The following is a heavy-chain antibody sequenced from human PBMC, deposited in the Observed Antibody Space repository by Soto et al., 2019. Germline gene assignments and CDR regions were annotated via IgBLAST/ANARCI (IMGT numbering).Heavy chain of an antibody. CDR1: GFTVSSNY. Sequence: EVQLVETGGGLIQPGGSLRLSCAASGFTVSSNYMSWVRQAPGKGLEWVSGIYSGGSTYYADSVKGRFTISRDNSKNTLDLQMNSLRAEDTAVYYCAREAYCGGDCYHFDYWGQGTLVTVSS. V-gene: IGHV3-53*02. J-gene: IGHJ4*02. CDR2: IYSGGST. D-gene: IGHD2-21*02. CDR3: AREAYCGGDCYHFDY.